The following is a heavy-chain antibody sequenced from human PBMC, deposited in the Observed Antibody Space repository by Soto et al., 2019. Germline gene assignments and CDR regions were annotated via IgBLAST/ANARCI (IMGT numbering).Heavy chain of an antibody. J-gene: IGHJ6*02. Sequence: SETLSLTCIVSGGSISSYHWSWIRQPPGKGLEWIGYIYYSGSTNYNPSLKSRVTISVDTSKTQFSLKLSSVTAADTALYYCASVSMAAAGSSYYYYYGMDVWGQGTTVTV. D-gene: IGHD6-13*01. CDR1: GGSISSYH. V-gene: IGHV4-59*01. CDR2: IYYSGST. CDR3: ASVSMAAAGSSYYYYYGMDV.